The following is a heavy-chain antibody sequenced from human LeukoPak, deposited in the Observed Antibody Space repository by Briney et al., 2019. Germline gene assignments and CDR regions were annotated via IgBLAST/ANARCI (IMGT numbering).Heavy chain of an antibody. Sequence: SGPTLVKPTETLTLTCTFSGFSFTTTGVGVGWIRQPPGKALEWLALIYYNGDKRYSPSLKNRLTITEDTSKKQVALTMTNMDPVDTATYYCAHYFSMIRVYNYFALWGQGILVTVSS. CDR2: IYYNGDK. V-gene: IGHV2-5*01. CDR1: GFSFTTTGVG. CDR3: AHYFSMIRVYNYFAL. D-gene: IGHD3-10*01. J-gene: IGHJ5*02.